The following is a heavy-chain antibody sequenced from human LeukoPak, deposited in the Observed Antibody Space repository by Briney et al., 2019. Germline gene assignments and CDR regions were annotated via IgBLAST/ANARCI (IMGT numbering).Heavy chain of an antibody. V-gene: IGHV1-2*02. D-gene: IGHD2-2*01. Sequence: ASVTVSSKLSAFTFTDEYIDWVRQAAGQGSEWMGWINPNSGAINYAQKFQGRVTLTRDTSISTAYMELSRLTSGDTAVYYCARDPTSQLLLDYWGQGTLVTVSS. CDR1: AFTFTDEY. CDR2: INPNSGAI. J-gene: IGHJ4*02. CDR3: ARDPTSQLLLDY.